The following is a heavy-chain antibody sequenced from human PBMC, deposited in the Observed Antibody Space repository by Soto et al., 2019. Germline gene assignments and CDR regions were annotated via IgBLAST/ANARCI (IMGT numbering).Heavy chain of an antibody. Sequence: GGSLRLSCAASGFTFSSYSMNWVRQAPGKGLEWVSYISSSSSTIYYADSVKGRFTISRDNAKNSLYLQMNSLRAEDTAVYYCARNEGWEQLAAFDIWGQGTMVTVSS. V-gene: IGHV3-48*04. D-gene: IGHD6-6*01. CDR3: ARNEGWEQLAAFDI. CDR1: GFTFSSYS. J-gene: IGHJ3*02. CDR2: ISSSSSTI.